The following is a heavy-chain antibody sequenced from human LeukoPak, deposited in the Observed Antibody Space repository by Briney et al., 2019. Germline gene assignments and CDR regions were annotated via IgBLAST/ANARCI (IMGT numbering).Heavy chain of an antibody. CDR2: INPNSGDI. CDR1: GYTFTGYY. CDR3: ARGGSDYYGSGSYYWFDP. V-gene: IGHV1-2*02. J-gene: IGHJ5*02. Sequence: ASVKVSCKASGYTFTGYYMHWVRQAPGQGLEWMGWINPNSGDINYAQKFQGRVTMTRDTSISTAYMELSRLRSDDTAVYYCARGGSDYYGSGSYYWFDPWGQGTLVTVSS. D-gene: IGHD3-10*01.